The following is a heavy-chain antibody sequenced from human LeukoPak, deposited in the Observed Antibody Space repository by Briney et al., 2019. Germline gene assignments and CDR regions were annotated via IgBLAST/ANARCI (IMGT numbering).Heavy chain of an antibody. CDR1: GGSISGYY. V-gene: IGHV4-59*08. D-gene: IGHD2-15*01. CDR3: ARNLGSGYSYLFDY. J-gene: IGHJ4*02. Sequence: SETLSLTCTVTGGSISGYYWSWIRQPPGKGLEWIGYVYNSEYTSYNPSLRSRGSISFDTSENQFSLSLTSVTAADTAVYYCARNLGSGYSYLFDYWGQGTLVTVSS. CDR2: VYNSEYT.